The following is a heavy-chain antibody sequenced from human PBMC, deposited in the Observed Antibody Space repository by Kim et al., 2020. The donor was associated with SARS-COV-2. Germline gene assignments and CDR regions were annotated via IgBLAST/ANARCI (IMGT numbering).Heavy chain of an antibody. CDR2: IKDDGSQK. D-gene: IGHD6-19*01. CDR1: GFIFSGHW. Sequence: GGSLRLSCAASGFIFSGHWMTWVRQAPGKGLEWVATIKDDGSQKYYVDSVKGRFTISRDYAKNSVYLQMNSLRAEDTAVYYCGSIAVGYWGQGTLVTVSS. V-gene: IGHV3-7*01. CDR3: GSIAVGY. J-gene: IGHJ4*02.